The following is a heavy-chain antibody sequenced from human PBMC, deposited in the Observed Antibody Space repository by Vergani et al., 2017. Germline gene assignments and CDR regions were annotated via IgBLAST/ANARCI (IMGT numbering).Heavy chain of an antibody. J-gene: IGHJ4*02. CDR3: ARRDSSAPELDY. D-gene: IGHD6-25*01. CDR1: GFTFSTYD. CDR2: IGTAGDT. V-gene: IGHV3-13*01. Sequence: EVQLVESGGGLVQPGGSLRLSCAASGFTFSTYDMHWVRQATGKGLEWVSAIGTAGDTYYPGSVKGRFTISRENAKNSLYLQMNGLRAGDTAVYYCARRDSSAPELDYGGKGTLVTVS.